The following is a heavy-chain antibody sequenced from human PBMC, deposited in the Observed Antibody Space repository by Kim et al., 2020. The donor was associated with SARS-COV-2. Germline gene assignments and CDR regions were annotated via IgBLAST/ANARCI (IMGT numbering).Heavy chain of an antibody. CDR1: GGSFSGYY. Sequence: SETLSLTCAVYGGSFSGYYWTWIRQPPGKGLEWIGVINRGGSTSYNPSLKSRVTISVDTSKNQFSLKLSSVTAADTAVYYCVRGLGSGSYYGFWGQGTLVTVSS. CDR3: VRGLGSGSYYGF. CDR2: INRGGST. V-gene: IGHV4-34*01. D-gene: IGHD3-10*01. J-gene: IGHJ4*02.